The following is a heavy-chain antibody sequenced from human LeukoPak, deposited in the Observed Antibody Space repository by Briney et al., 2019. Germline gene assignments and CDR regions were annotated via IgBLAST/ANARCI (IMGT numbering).Heavy chain of an antibody. CDR2: IYSDGNT. D-gene: IGHD3-10*01. V-gene: IGHV3-53*01. CDR1: GFTFTSYT. J-gene: IGHJ4*02. Sequence: GGSLRLSCAAPGFTFTSYTMNWVRQAPGKGLEWVSVIYSDGNTHYAESVKGRFTISRDDSKNTVYLQMNSLRVEDTAMYYCARDDSSGPYDYWGQGTLVTVSS. CDR3: ARDDSSGPYDY.